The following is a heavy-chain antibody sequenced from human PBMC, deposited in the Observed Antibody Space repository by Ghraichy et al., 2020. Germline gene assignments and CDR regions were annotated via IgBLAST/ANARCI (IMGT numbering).Heavy chain of an antibody. J-gene: IGHJ5*02. D-gene: IGHD5-18*01. Sequence: ASVKVSCKASGYTFTGYYMHWVRQAPGQGLEWMGWINPNIGGTNYAQKFQGRVTMTRDTSISTAYMELSRLRSDDTAVYYCARGSPIQLWLSAWFDPWGQGTLVTVSS. CDR1: GYTFTGYY. CDR2: INPNIGGT. CDR3: ARGSPIQLWLSAWFDP. V-gene: IGHV1-2*02.